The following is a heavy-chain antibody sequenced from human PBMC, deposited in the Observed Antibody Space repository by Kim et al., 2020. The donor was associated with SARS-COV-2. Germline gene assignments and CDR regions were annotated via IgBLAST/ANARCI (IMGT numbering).Heavy chain of an antibody. Sequence: MYYADSVKGRFTISRHNAKNSLYLQMNSLRAEDTAVYYCAGDPNYSSSWSNWGQGTLVTVSS. CDR3: AGDPNYSSSWSN. CDR2: M. J-gene: IGHJ4*02. V-gene: IGHV3-21*01. D-gene: IGHD6-13*01.